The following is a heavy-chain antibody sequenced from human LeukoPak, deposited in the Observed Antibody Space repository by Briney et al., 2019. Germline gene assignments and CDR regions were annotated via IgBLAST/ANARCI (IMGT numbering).Heavy chain of an antibody. V-gene: IGHV3-66*02. J-gene: IGHJ4*02. CDR2: IYSDGKT. Sequence: PGGSLRLSCAASGFMVRSNYMNWVRQAPGKGLEWVSVIYSDGKTYYADSVKGRFTISRDNSKNTLYLQMNSLRAEDTAVYYCAKDRRAYYDSSGFDYWGQGTLVTVSS. CDR3: AKDRRAYYDSSGFDY. D-gene: IGHD3-22*01. CDR1: GFMVRSNY.